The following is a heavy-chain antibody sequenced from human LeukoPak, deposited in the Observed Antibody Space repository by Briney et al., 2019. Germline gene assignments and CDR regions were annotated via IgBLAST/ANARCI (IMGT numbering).Heavy chain of an antibody. CDR3: ARRDYDSGGHYGPDNWFDP. Sequence: SETLSLTCTVSGGSISSYYWSWIRQPPGKGLEWIGYIYYSGNTYYNPSLKSRVTISVDTSKNQFSLKMSSVSAADTAVYYCARRDYDSGGHYGPDNWFDPWGQGIQVTVSP. CDR1: GGSISSYY. CDR2: IYYSGNT. D-gene: IGHD3-22*01. V-gene: IGHV4-59*12. J-gene: IGHJ5*02.